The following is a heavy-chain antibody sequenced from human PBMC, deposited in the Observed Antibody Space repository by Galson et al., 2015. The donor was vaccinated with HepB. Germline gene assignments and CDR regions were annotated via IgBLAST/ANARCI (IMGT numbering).Heavy chain of an antibody. CDR3: AGSGWGYYFDY. D-gene: IGHD3-22*01. V-gene: IGHV3-7*01. CDR2: IKQDGSEK. Sequence: SLRLSCAASGFTFSSYWMSWVRQAPGKGLEWVANIKQDGSEKYYVDSVKGRFTISRDNAKNSLYLQMNSLRAEDTAVYYRAGSGWGYYFDYWGQGTLVTVSS. J-gene: IGHJ4*02. CDR1: GFTFSSYW.